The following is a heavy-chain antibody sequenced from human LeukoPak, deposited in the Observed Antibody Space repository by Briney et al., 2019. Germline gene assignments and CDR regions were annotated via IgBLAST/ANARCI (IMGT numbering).Heavy chain of an antibody. D-gene: IGHD3-16*02. V-gene: IGHV1-46*01. Sequence: ASVKVSCKASEYTFTGYYMHWVRQAPGQGLEWMGIINPSGGSTSYAQKFQGRVTMTRDMSTTTVYMELSSLRSEDTAVYYCATGSHLGELSPFHWGQGTLVTVSS. CDR2: INPSGGST. CDR3: ATGSHLGELSPFH. J-gene: IGHJ4*02. CDR1: EYTFTGYY.